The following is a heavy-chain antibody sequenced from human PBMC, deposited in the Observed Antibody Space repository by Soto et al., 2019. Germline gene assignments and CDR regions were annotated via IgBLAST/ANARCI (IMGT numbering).Heavy chain of an antibody. Sequence: QLQLQESGPGLVKPSETLSLTCNVSGGSVGSSSYYWGWIRQAPGKGLEWIVSTYYSAGTYYNPPLKSRVTTSMDASKNQFSLTVTSVTAADTAIYYCARHASRGYSSSWYFEDWGQGTPVTVSS. CDR3: ARHASRGYSSSWYFED. D-gene: IGHD6-13*01. CDR1: GGSVGSSSYY. J-gene: IGHJ4*02. CDR2: TYYSAGT. V-gene: IGHV4-39*01.